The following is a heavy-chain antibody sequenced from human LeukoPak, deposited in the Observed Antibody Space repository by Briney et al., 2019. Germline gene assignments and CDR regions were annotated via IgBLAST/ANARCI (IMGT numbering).Heavy chain of an antibody. CDR1: GYTFTSYD. J-gene: IGHJ5*02. Sequence: ASVKVSCKASGYTFTSYDINWVRQATGQGLEWMGWMNPNSGNTGYAQKFQGRVTITRNTSTSTAYMELSSLRSEDTAVYYCARGYDSSGYYWDWFDPWGQGTLVTVSS. V-gene: IGHV1-8*03. CDR3: ARGYDSSGYYWDWFDP. D-gene: IGHD3-22*01. CDR2: MNPNSGNT.